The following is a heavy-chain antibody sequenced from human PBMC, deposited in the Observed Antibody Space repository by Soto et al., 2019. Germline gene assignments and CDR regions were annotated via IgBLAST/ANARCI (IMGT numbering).Heavy chain of an antibody. CDR3: AKAYLGYCSSTSCNRAGYYYYGMDV. D-gene: IGHD2-2*01. V-gene: IGHV3-23*01. Sequence: GGSLRLSCAASGFTFSSYAMSWVRQAPGKGLEWVSAISGSGGSTYYADSVKGRFTISRDNSKNTLYLQMNSLRAEDTAVYYCAKAYLGYCSSTSCNRAGYYYYGMDVWGQGTTVTVSS. CDR2: ISGSGGST. CDR1: GFTFSSYA. J-gene: IGHJ6*02.